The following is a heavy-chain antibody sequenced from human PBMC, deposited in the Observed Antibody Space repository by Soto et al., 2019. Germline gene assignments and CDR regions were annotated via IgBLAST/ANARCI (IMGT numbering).Heavy chain of an antibody. V-gene: IGHV1-69*06. Sequence: QVQLVLSGAEVKKPGSSVKVSCKASGGTFSSYAISWVRQAPGQGLEWMGGIIPIFGTTNYAQKFQGRVSITADKSTSTAYMELSSLRSEDTAVYYCAREGLTTLTTGDYYYGMDVWGQGTTVTVSS. J-gene: IGHJ6*02. CDR1: GGTFSSYA. D-gene: IGHD4-4*01. CDR2: IIPIFGTT. CDR3: AREGLTTLTTGDYYYGMDV.